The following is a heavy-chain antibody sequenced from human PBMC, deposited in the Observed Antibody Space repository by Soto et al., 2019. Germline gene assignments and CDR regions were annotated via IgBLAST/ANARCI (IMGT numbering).Heavy chain of an antibody. D-gene: IGHD6-19*01. Sequence: EVQLVESGGDLVQPGQSLRLSGAASGFSFSSYSMNWVRQAPGKGLEWISSLSSSKTYIWYADSVKGRFTISRDNAKNSLSLQMNSLRDEDTAVYYCVRDSGWAFDIWGLGTMVTVSS. J-gene: IGHJ3*02. CDR2: LSSSKTYI. CDR3: VRDSGWAFDI. V-gene: IGHV3-48*02. CDR1: GFSFSSYS.